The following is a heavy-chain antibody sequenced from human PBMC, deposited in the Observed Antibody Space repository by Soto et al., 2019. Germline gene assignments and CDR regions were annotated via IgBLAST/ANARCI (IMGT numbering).Heavy chain of an antibody. D-gene: IGHD2-2*02. J-gene: IGHJ3*02. CDR2: ISAYNGNT. CDR3: AREYCSSTSCYMAGAFDI. Sequence: QVQLVQSGAEVKKPGVSVKVSCKASGYTFTSYGISWVRQAPGQGLEWMGWISAYNGNTNYAQKLQGRVTMTTDTSTSTAYMELRSLRSDDTAVYYCAREYCSSTSCYMAGAFDIWGQGTMVTVSS. V-gene: IGHV1-18*01. CDR1: GYTFTSYG.